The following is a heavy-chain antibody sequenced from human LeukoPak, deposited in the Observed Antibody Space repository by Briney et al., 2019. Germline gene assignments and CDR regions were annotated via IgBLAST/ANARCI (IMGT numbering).Heavy chain of an antibody. CDR2: ISGSGGST. J-gene: IGHJ4*02. D-gene: IGHD3-22*01. Sequence: PGGSLRLSCAASGFTFSSYAMSWFRQAPGKGLEWVSAISGSGGSTYYADSVKGRFTISRDNSKNTLYLQMNSLRAEDTAVYYCAKDPTMIVVVIPDYWGQGTLVTVSS. V-gene: IGHV3-23*01. CDR1: GFTFSSYA. CDR3: AKDPTMIVVVIPDY.